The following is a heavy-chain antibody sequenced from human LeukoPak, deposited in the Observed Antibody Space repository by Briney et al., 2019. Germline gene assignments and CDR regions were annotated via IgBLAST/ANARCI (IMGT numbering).Heavy chain of an antibody. Sequence: PGGSLRLSCAASGFTFSSYGMSWVRQAPGKGLEWVSAISGSGGSTYYADSVKGRFTISRDNSKNTLYLQMNSLRAEDTAVYYCAKVYGSNYDILTGYYRPYYYYYYMDVWGKGTTVTVSS. D-gene: IGHD3-9*01. CDR3: AKVYGSNYDILTGYYRPYYYYYYMDV. J-gene: IGHJ6*03. V-gene: IGHV3-23*01. CDR1: GFTFSSYG. CDR2: ISGSGGST.